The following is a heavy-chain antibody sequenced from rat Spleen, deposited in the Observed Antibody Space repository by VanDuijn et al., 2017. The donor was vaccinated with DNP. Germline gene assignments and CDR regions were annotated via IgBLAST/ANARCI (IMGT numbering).Heavy chain of an antibody. CDR1: GFTFRNYR. CDR2: LSYDCRDP. Sequence: EVHLVESVGGLVQPVRSLTLACAASGFTFRNYRMAWIRPTPTKGPPWVATLSYDCRDPYYRDSVKGRFTISRDNAKSTLYLQMDSLRSEDTATYYCAGRPPPTRGPFDYWGQGVTVTVSS. D-gene: IGHD1-4*01. CDR3: AGRPPPTRGPFDY. V-gene: IGHV5-7*01. J-gene: IGHJ2*01.